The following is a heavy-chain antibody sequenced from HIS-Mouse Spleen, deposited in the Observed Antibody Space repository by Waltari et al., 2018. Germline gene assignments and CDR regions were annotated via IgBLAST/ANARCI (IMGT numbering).Heavy chain of an antibody. V-gene: IGHV3-48*01. CDR2: ISSSSSTI. CDR1: GFTFSSYS. J-gene: IGHJ4*02. CDR3: ARDSIKTPQLGYFDY. Sequence: EVQLVESGGGLVQPGGSLRLSCAASGFTFSSYSMTWVRQAPGKGMEWVSYISSSSSTIYYADSVKGRFTISRDNAKNSLYLQMNSLRAEDTAVYYCARDSIKTPQLGYFDYWGQGTLVTVSS. D-gene: IGHD3-10*01.